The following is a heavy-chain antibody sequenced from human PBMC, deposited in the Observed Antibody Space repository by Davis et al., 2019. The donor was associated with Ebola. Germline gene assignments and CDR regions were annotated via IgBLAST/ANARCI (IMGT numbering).Heavy chain of an antibody. CDR1: GGSFSGYY. V-gene: IGHV4-34*01. CDR2: INHSGST. J-gene: IGHJ4*02. D-gene: IGHD2-8*01. Sequence: MPSETLSLTCAVYGGSFSGYYWSWIRRPPGKGLEWIGEINHSGSTNYNPSLKSRVTISVDTSKNQFSLKLSSVTAADTAVYYCARAGVSFDYWGQGTLVTVSS. CDR3: ARAGVSFDY.